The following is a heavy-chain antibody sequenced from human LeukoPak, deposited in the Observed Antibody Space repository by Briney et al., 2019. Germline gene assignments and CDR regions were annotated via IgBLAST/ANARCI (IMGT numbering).Heavy chain of an antibody. CDR3: TRGRAETGTTWLIDY. Sequence: GGSLRLSCAASGFPFSTYALHWVRQAPGQGQEWLAVFSSDGISQYYAGSVKGRFAISKDNSRNTLYLQINSLRTEDTAVYYCTRGRAETGTTWLIDYWGQGTLVTVSS. J-gene: IGHJ4*02. D-gene: IGHD1-1*01. V-gene: IGHV3-30*09. CDR1: GFPFSTYA. CDR2: FSSDGISQ.